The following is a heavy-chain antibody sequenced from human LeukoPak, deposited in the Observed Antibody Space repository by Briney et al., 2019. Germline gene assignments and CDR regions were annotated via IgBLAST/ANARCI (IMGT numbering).Heavy chain of an antibody. J-gene: IGHJ3*01. V-gene: IGHV3-7*01. D-gene: IGHD3-10*01. CDR3: AREGMVRGVPDAFDL. CDR2: IKQDGIEK. CDR1: GFTFSSYW. Sequence: GGSLRLSCAASGFTFSSYWMDWVRQVPGKGLEWVANIKQDGIEKYFVGSVKGRFAISRDNAKDSLYLQMNSLRVEDTAVYYCAREGMVRGVPDAFDLWGQGTMVTVSS.